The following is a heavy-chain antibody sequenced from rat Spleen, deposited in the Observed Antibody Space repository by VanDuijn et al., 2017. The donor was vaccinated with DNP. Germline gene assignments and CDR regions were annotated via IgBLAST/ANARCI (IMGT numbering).Heavy chain of an antibody. CDR1: GFTFSYYW. D-gene: IGHD5-1*01. Sequence: EVQLVESGGGLVQPGRSLKLSCVASGFTFSYYWMAWIRQVPGKGLEWVASITTNGGSTYYPDSVKGRFTISRDNVKNTLYLQMNSLRSEDTATYYCARSELAYFAYWGQGVMVTVSS. V-gene: IGHV5-31*01. CDR3: ARSELAYFAY. J-gene: IGHJ2*01. CDR2: ITTNGGST.